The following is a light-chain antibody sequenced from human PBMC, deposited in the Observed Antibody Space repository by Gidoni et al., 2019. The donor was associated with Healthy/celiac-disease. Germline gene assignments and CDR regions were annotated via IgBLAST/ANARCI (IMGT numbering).Light chain of an antibody. V-gene: IGKV3-15*01. CDR3: QQYNNWPPFT. Sequence: EIVMTQSPATLPVSPGERPTLSCRAIQSVSSNLAWYQQNPGRAPRLLIYGASTRPTGIPARFSGSGSGTEFTLTISSRQSEDFAVYYCQQYNNWPPFTFGPGTKVDIK. CDR1: QSVSSN. CDR2: GAS. J-gene: IGKJ3*01.